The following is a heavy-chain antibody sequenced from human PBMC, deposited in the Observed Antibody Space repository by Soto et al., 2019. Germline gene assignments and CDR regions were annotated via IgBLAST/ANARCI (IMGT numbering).Heavy chain of an antibody. V-gene: IGHV3-23*01. Sequence: DVQLLESGGGLVRPGGSLRLACAASGFTFSSYAMTWVRQAPGKWLEWVSSITGSGVYRYHTDSVQGRFTISRDNSKNTLSLKMNSLTAEDTAIYYCARHPIGYIGNFDCWGQGTLVTVSS. CDR2: ITGSGVYR. D-gene: IGHD5-12*01. CDR1: GFTFSSYA. J-gene: IGHJ4*02. CDR3: ARHPIGYIGNFDC.